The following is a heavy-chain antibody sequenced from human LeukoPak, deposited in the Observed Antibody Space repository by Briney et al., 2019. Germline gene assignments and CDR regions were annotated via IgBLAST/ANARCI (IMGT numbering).Heavy chain of an antibody. V-gene: IGHV1-2*04. CDR2: INPNSGGT. D-gene: IGHD2-15*01. J-gene: IGHJ4*02. CDR3: ASGLFSRYGVVD. CDR1: GYTFTCYY. Sequence: ASVKVSCKASGYTFTCYYMHWVRQAPGQGLEWMGWINPNSGGTNYPQKFQGWVTMTRETSISTAYMELSRLRSDDTVVYYCASGLFSRYGVVDWGQGTLVTVSS.